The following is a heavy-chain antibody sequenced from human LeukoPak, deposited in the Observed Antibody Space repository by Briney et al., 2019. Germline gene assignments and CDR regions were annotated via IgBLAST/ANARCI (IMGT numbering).Heavy chain of an antibody. CDR2: IWYDGSIK. Sequence: GGSLRLSCAASGFTFTNYGMHWVRQAPGKGLEWVAVIWYDGSIKYYAGSVKGRFTISRDNSKNTVYLQMNSLRAEDTAVYYCAKAKEDWGKIAVFLDYWGQGTLVTVSS. CDR3: AKAKEDWGKIAVFLDY. V-gene: IGHV3-33*06. J-gene: IGHJ4*02. D-gene: IGHD6-19*01. CDR1: GFTFTNYG.